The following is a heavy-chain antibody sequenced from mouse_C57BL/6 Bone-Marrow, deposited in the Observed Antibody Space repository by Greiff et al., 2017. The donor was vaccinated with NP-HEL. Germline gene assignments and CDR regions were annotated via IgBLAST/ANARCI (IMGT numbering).Heavy chain of an antibody. CDR3: ARTLYYYGSSLSYYAMDY. V-gene: IGHV2-2*01. CDR1: GFSLTSYG. J-gene: IGHJ4*01. D-gene: IGHD1-1*01. Sequence: VQLQESGPGLVQPSQSLSITCTVSGFSLTSYGVHWVRQSPGKGLEWLGVIWSGGSTDYNAAFISRLSISKDNSKSQVFFKMNSLQADDTAIYYGARTLYYYGSSLSYYAMDYWGQGTSVTVSS. CDR2: IWSGGST.